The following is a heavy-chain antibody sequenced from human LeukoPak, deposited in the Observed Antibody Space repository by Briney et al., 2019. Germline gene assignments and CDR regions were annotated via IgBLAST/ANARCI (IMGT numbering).Heavy chain of an antibody. V-gene: IGHV1-8*01. CDR3: AREDGNNLKLDC. J-gene: IGHJ4*02. CDR1: GYTFTSYY. Sequence: ASVNVSFKASGYTFTSYYINWVRQATGQGLEWMGWMDPNSGNTGYAQKFQGRVTMTRNTSISTAYMELSSLRSEDTAVYLCAREDGNNLKLDCWGQGALVTVSS. CDR2: MDPNSGNT. D-gene: IGHD1/OR15-1a*01.